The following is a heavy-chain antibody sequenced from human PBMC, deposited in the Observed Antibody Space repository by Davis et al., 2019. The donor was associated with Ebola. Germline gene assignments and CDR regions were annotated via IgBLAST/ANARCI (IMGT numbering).Heavy chain of an antibody. CDR2: INPHNGNT. CDR1: GYTFTNYG. CDR3: ARDHPPPDSFGLRTYYHEPMGGVDV. V-gene: IGHV1-18*04. J-gene: IGHJ6*04. D-gene: IGHD3-10*01. Sequence: AASVKVSCKASGYTFTNYGITWVRQAPGQGLEWMGWINPHNGNTHYAQNVQGRVTMTTDTSTSTAYMELSGLKSDDTAVYYCARDHPPPDSFGLRTYYHEPMGGVDVWGKGTTVTVSS.